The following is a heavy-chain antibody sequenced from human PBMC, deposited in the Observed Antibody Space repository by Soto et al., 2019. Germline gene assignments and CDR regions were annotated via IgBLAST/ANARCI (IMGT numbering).Heavy chain of an antibody. Sequence: PSQTLSLTCAISGDSVSSNSAAWNWIRQSPSRGLEWLGRTYYRSKWYNDYAVSVKSRITINPDTSKNQFSLQLNSATPEDTAVYYCARDIVVVTALDYYYYGMDVWGQGTTVTVSS. D-gene: IGHD2-21*02. CDR2: TYYRSKWYN. CDR3: ARDIVVVTALDYYYYGMDV. V-gene: IGHV6-1*01. CDR1: GDSVSSNSAA. J-gene: IGHJ6*02.